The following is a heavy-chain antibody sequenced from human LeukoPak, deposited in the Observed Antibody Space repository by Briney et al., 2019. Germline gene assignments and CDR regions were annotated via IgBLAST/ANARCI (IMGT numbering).Heavy chain of an antibody. CDR3: AREDTAAAGTDY. J-gene: IGHJ4*02. CDR1: GGTFSSYA. Sequence: ASVKVSCKASGGTFSSYAISWVRQAPGQGLEWMGRIIPILGIANYAQKFQGRVTITADKSTSTAYMELSSLRSEDTAVYYCAREDTAAAGTDYWGQGTLVTVSS. D-gene: IGHD6-13*01. V-gene: IGHV1-69*04. CDR2: IIPILGIA.